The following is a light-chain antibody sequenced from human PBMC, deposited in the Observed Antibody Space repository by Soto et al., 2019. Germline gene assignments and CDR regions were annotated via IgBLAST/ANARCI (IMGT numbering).Light chain of an antibody. V-gene: IGKV3-15*01. CDR3: QQYNNWPPWT. Sequence: EVVLTQSPATLSVSPGERATLSCRASQSVSRNLAWYQQKPGQAPRLLIYGASTRATAIPARFSGSGSETEFTLTISSLQSEDSAVYYCQQYNNWPPWTFGQGTKVDI. CDR2: GAS. CDR1: QSVSRN. J-gene: IGKJ1*01.